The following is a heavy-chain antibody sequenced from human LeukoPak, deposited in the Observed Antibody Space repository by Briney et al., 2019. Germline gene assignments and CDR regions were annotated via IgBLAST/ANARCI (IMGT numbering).Heavy chain of an antibody. D-gene: IGHD3-3*01. V-gene: IGHV4-34*01. J-gene: IGHJ4*02. Sequence: SETLSLTCAVYGGSFSGYYWSWIRQPPGKGLEWIGEINHSGSTNYNPSLKSRVTISVDTPKNQFSQKLSSVTAADTAVYYCTRRRLIFWSGLDYWGQGTLVTVSS. CDR1: GGSFSGYY. CDR2: INHSGST. CDR3: TRRRLIFWSGLDY.